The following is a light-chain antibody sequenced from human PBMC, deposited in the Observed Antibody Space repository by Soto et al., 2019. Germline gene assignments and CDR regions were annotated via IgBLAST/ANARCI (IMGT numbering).Light chain of an antibody. Sequence: EIVLTQSPATLSLSPGERATLSCRASQSVSSYLAWYQHKPGQAPRLLIYDASNRATGIPARFSGGGSGTDFTLTISSLEPEDFAVYYCHQRSNSPHPFGPGTKRQSK. CDR3: HQRSNSPHP. CDR2: DAS. J-gene: IGKJ2*01. CDR1: QSVSSY. V-gene: IGKV3-11*01.